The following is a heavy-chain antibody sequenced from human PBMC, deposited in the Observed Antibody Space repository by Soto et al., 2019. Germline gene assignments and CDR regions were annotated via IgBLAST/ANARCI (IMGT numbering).Heavy chain of an antibody. J-gene: IGHJ5*02. CDR3: ARASRYFDWLFDSNWFDP. CDR2: IYYSEST. CDR1: GGSISSYY. V-gene: IGHV4-59*12. D-gene: IGHD3-9*01. Sequence: PSETLSLTCTVSGGSISSYYWSWIRQSPGKGLEWIGYIYYSESTNYNPSLKSRVIISVDTSKNQFSLKLSSVTAADTAVYYCARASRYFDWLFDSNWFDPWGQGTLVTVSS.